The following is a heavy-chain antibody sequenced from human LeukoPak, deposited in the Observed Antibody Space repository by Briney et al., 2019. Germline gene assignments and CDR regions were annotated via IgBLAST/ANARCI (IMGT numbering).Heavy chain of an antibody. CDR2: ISYDGSNK. Sequence: GGSLRLSCAASGFTFSNYGMRWVRQAPGKGLEWVTIISYDGSNKHYAASVKGRFTISRDNSKNTLYLQMNSLRPEDTAVYYCGRDRGWLRSVDYWGQGTLVTVSS. D-gene: IGHD5-12*01. CDR1: GFTFSNYG. CDR3: GRDRGWLRSVDY. J-gene: IGHJ4*02. V-gene: IGHV3-30-3*01.